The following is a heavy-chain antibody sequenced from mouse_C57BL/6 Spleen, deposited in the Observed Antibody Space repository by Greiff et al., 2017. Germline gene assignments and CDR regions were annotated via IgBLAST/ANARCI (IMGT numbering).Heavy chain of an antibody. CDR3: ARCITTVVHFDY. V-gene: IGHV1S56*01. J-gene: IGHJ2*01. Sequence: QVQLKESGPELVKPGASVKISCKASGYSFTSYYLHWVKQRPGQGLEWIGQIYPGDGDTNYNGKFKGKATLTADKSSSTAYMQLSSLTSEDSAVYFCARCITTVVHFDYWGQGTTLTVSS. D-gene: IGHD1-1*01. CDR1: GYSFTSYY. CDR2: IYPGDGDT.